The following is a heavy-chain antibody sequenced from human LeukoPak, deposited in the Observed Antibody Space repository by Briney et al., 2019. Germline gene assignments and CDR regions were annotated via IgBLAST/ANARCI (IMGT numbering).Heavy chain of an antibody. V-gene: IGHV3-33*06. J-gene: IGHJ5*02. Sequence: GGSLRLSCAASGFTFSSYGMHWVRQAPGKGLEWVAVIWYDGSNKYYADSVKGRFTISRDNSKNTLYLQMNSLRAEDTAVYYCAKDRTYYDILTVPTFDPWGQGTLVTVSS. CDR2: IWYDGSNK. CDR3: AKDRTYYDILTVPTFDP. CDR1: GFTFSSYG. D-gene: IGHD3-9*01.